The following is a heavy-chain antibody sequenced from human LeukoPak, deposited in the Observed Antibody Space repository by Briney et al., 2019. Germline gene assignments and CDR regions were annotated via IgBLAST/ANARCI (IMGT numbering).Heavy chain of an antibody. D-gene: IGHD3-22*01. J-gene: IGHJ4*02. CDR1: GFTFTKYW. CDR2: IDPSDSYT. Sequence: GESLKISCKGSGFTFTKYWIGWVRQMPGKGLEWMGRIDPSDSYTNYSPSFQGHVTISADKSISTAYLQWSSLKASDTAMYYCARQRPNYYDSSGYYYYFDYWGQGTLVTVSS. V-gene: IGHV5-10-1*01. CDR3: ARQRPNYYDSSGYYYYFDY.